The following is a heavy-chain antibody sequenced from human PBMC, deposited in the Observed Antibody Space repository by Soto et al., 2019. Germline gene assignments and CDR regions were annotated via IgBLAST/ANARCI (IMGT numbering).Heavy chain of an antibody. CDR3: ARAVAVPADFDY. Sequence: QVQLVQSGAEEKKPGASVKVSCKASGYTFTGYAMHWVRQAPGQRLEWMGWINADNGNTKYSQKFQGRVTITRDTSASTAYMELSSLRSEDSAVYYCARAVAVPADFDYWCQGTLVTVSS. V-gene: IGHV1-3*05. J-gene: IGHJ4*02. D-gene: IGHD6-19*01. CDR2: INADNGNT. CDR1: GYTFTGYA.